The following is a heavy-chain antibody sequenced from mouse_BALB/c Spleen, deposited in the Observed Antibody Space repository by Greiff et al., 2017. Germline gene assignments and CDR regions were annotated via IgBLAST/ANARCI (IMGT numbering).Heavy chain of an antibody. Sequence: EVHLVESGGGLVKPGGSLKLSCAASGFTFSSYAMSWVRQTPEKRLEWVASISSGGSTYYPDSVKGRFTISRDNARNILYLQMSSLRSEDTAMYYCAREGYGNYGYAMDYWGQGTSVTVSS. CDR2: ISSGGST. V-gene: IGHV5-6-5*01. J-gene: IGHJ4*01. D-gene: IGHD2-1*01. CDR1: GFTFSSYA. CDR3: AREGYGNYGYAMDY.